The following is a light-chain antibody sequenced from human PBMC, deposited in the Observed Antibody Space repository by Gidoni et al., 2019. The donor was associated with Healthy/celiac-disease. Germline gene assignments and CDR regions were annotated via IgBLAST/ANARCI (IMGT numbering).Light chain of an antibody. V-gene: IGLV1-40*01. CDR2: GNS. CDR1: SFNIGAGYD. CDR3: QSYDSSLSGPYV. J-gene: IGLJ1*01. Sequence: QSVLTQPPSVSGAPGQRVTISCTGSSFNIGAGYDVHWYQQLPGTAPKLLIYGNSNRPSGVPDRFSGSKSGTSASLAITGLQAEDEAEYYCQSYDSSLSGPYVFGTGTKVTVL.